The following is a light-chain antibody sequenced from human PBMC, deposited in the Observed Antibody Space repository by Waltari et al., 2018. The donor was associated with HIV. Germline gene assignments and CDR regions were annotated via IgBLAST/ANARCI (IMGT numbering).Light chain of an antibody. V-gene: IGLV1-51*01. J-gene: IGLJ2*01. Sequence: QSVLTQPPSVSAAPGQKVTISCSGSSSNIGNNYVSWYQQLPGTAPKLLIYDNNKRPSGIPDRFSGSKSGTSATLGITGLQTGDEADYYCGTWDNSLSAVVFGGGTGLTVL. CDR1: SSNIGNNY. CDR3: GTWDNSLSAVV. CDR2: DNN.